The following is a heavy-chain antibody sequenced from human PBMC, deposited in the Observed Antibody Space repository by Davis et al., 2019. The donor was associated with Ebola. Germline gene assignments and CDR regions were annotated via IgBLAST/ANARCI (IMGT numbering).Heavy chain of an antibody. CDR1: GYTFTSYA. CDR2: INTNTGNP. J-gene: IGHJ3*02. V-gene: IGHV7-4-1*02. D-gene: IGHD2-15*01. Sequence: ASVKVSCKASGYTFTSYAMNWVRQAPGQGLEWMGWINTNTGNPPYAQGFTGRFVFSLDTSVSTAYLQISSLKAEDTAVYYWARESRICSGGSCYSSGAFDIWGQGTMVTVSS. CDR3: ARESRICSGGSCYSSGAFDI.